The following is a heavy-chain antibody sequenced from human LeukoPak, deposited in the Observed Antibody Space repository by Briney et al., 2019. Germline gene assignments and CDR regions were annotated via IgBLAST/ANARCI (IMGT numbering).Heavy chain of an antibody. Sequence: SETLSLTCTVSGGFISSSSYYWGWIRQPPGKGLEWIGSIYYSGSTYYNPSLKSRVTISVDTSKNQFSLKLSSVTAADTAVYYCARPSWYSGSYSYFDYWGQGTLVTVSS. J-gene: IGHJ4*02. CDR1: GGFISSSSYY. CDR3: ARPSWYSGSYSYFDY. D-gene: IGHD1-26*01. CDR2: IYYSGST. V-gene: IGHV4-39*01.